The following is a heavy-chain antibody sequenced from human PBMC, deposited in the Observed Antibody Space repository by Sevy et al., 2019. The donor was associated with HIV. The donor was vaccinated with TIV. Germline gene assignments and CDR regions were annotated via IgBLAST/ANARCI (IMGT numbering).Heavy chain of an antibody. V-gene: IGHV4-34*01. D-gene: IGHD3-10*01. J-gene: IGHJ6*03. Sequence: SETLYLTCAVYGGSFSGYYWSWIRQPPGKGLEWIGEINHSGSTNYNPSLKSRVTISVDTSKNQFSLKLSSVTAADTAVYYCARGGEVTDYYYYMDVWGKGTTVTVSS. CDR3: ARGGEVTDYYYYMDV. CDR2: INHSGST. CDR1: GGSFSGYY.